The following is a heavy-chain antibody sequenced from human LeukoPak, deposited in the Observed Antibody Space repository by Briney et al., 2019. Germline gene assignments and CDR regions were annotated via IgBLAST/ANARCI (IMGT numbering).Heavy chain of an antibody. CDR2: INPNSGGT. D-gene: IGHD2-2*01. V-gene: IGHV1-2*02. CDR1: GYTFTGYY. CDR3: ARGPLRYCSSTSCPLGY. Sequence: GASVKVSCKASGYTFTGYYMHWVRQAPGQGLEWMGWINPNSGGTNYAQKFQGRVTMTRDTSISTAYMELSRLRSDDTAVYYCARGPLRYCSSTSCPLGYWGQGTLVTVSS. J-gene: IGHJ4*02.